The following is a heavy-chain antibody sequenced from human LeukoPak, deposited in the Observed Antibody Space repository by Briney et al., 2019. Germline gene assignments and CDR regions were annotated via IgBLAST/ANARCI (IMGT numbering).Heavy chain of an antibody. CDR1: GYTFTSYY. J-gene: IGHJ4*02. V-gene: IGHV1-46*01. CDR2: INPSGGST. Sequence: ASVKVSCKASGYTFTSYYMHWVRQAPGQGLEWMGIINPSGGSTSYAQKFQGRVTMTRDMSTSTVYMELSSLRSDDTAVYYCARDMRDDRGYSGYDPDYWGQGTLVTVSS. CDR3: ARDMRDDRGYSGYDPDY. D-gene: IGHD5-12*01.